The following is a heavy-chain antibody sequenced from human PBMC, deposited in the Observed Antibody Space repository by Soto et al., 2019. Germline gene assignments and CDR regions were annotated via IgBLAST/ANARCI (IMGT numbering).Heavy chain of an antibody. CDR1: GYTFSDYY. CDR2: ISPKSGGA. Sequence: ASVKVSFKAGGYTFSDYYIQWVRQAPGQGLEYMGWISPKSGGAAYAQKFRGRVTMTRDTSTSTVYMELGSLRFDDTAVYFCASDYGSGVEMDVWGQGTRVTVSS. J-gene: IGHJ6*02. D-gene: IGHD3-10*01. V-gene: IGHV1-2*02. CDR3: ASDYGSGVEMDV.